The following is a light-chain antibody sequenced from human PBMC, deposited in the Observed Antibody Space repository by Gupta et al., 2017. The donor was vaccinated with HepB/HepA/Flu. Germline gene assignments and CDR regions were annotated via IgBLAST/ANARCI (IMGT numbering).Light chain of an antibody. J-gene: IGKJ1*01. CDR2: WAS. CDR3: QQYYSTPLT. CDR1: KSVLYSSNNKNY. V-gene: IGKV4-1*01. Sequence: DIVMTQCVELLVVCLGERGNINCKSSKSVLYSSNNKNYLAWYQQKPGQPPKLLIYWASTRESGVPDRFSGSGSGTDFTLTISSLQAEDVAVYYCQQYYSTPLTFGQGTKVEIK.